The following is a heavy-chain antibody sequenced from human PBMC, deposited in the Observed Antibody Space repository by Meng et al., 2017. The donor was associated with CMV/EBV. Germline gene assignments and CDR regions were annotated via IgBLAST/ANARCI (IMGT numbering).Heavy chain of an antibody. D-gene: IGHD5-18*01. Sequence: SVKVSCKASGGTFSSYAISWVRQAPGQGLEWMGGVIPIFGTANYAQKFQGRVTITTDESTSTAYMELSSLRSEDTAVYYCARVELNTAMSGYGMDVWGQGTTVTVSS. J-gene: IGHJ6*02. CDR3: ARVELNTAMSGYGMDV. V-gene: IGHV1-69*05. CDR2: VIPIFGTA. CDR1: GGTFSSYA.